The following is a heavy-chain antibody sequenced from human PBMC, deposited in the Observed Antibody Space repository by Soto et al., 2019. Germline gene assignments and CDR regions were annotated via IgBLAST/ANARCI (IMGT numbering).Heavy chain of an antibody. Sequence: SETLSLTCAVSGGSISSGGYSWSWIRQPPGKGLEWIGYIYHSGSTYYNPSLKSRVTISVDTSKNQFSLKLSSVTAADTAVYYCARGAQWELPDDWGQGTLVTVSS. CDR2: IYHSGST. V-gene: IGHV4-30-2*01. CDR3: ARGAQWELPDD. J-gene: IGHJ4*02. D-gene: IGHD1-26*01. CDR1: GGSISSGGYS.